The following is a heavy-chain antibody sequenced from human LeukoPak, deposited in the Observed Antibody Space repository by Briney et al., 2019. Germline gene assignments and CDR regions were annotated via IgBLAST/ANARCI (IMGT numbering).Heavy chain of an antibody. J-gene: IGHJ6*02. CDR1: GFTFSSYW. CDR2: INSDGSST. D-gene: IGHD3-3*01. CDR3: ARDPAKPDYDFWSGTIYYYYYGMDV. Sequence: GGSLRLSCAASGFTFSSYWMHWVRQAPGKGLVWVSCINSDGSSTSYADSVKGRFTISRDNAKNTLYLQMNSLRAEDTAVYYCARDPAKPDYDFWSGTIYYYYYGMDVWGQGTTVTVSS. V-gene: IGHV3-74*01.